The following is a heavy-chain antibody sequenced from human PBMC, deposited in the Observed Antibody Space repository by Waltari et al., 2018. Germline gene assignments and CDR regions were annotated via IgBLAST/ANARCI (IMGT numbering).Heavy chain of an antibody. CDR3: ARYGLVGAAGRQNWFDP. CDR2: IGSGSTYL. V-gene: IGHV3-21*01. Sequence: EVQLVQSGGGLVKPGGSLRPSCEASGVGFSDFTMNWVRQAPGEGLEWVWAIGSGSTYLFYADSVNGRLSTSSDDARSSLCLQLNSLRADDTGVYYCARYGLVGAAGRQNWFDPWGQGVLVTVS. CDR1: GVGFSDFT. D-gene: IGHD1-26*01. J-gene: IGHJ5*02.